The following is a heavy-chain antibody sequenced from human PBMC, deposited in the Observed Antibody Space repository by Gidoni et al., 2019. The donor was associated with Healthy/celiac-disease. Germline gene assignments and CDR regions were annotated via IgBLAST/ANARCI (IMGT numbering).Heavy chain of an antibody. J-gene: IGHJ3*02. CDR2: ISGSGGST. D-gene: IGHD3-16*01. V-gene: IGHV3-23*01. CDR1: GFTFSSYA. Sequence: EVQLLESGGGLVQPGGSLSLSCAASGFTFSSYAMSWVRQAPGKGLEWVSAISGSGGSTYYADSVKGRFTISRDNSKNTLYLQMNSLRAEDTAVYYCAKAIMIGPAFDIWGQGTMVTVSS. CDR3: AKAIMIGPAFDI.